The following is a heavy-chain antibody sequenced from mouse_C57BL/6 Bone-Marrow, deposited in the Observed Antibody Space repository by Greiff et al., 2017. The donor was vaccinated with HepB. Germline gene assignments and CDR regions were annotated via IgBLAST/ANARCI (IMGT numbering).Heavy chain of an antibody. J-gene: IGHJ1*03. CDR1: GYTFTDHT. CDR2: IYPRDGST. D-gene: IGHD1-1*01. CDR3: ARWDYGSSYEDWYFDV. Sequence: VQLQESDAELVKPGASVKISCKVSGYTFTDHTIHWMKQRPEQGLEWIGYIYPRDGSTKYNEKFKGKATLTADKSSSTAYMQLNSLTSEDSAVYFCARWDYGSSYEDWYFDVWGTGTTVTVSS. V-gene: IGHV1-78*01.